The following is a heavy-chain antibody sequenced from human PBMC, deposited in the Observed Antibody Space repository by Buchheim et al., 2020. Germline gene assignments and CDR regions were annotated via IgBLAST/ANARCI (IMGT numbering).Heavy chain of an antibody. CDR1: GFTFSSYD. Sequence: EVQLVESGGGLVQPGGSLRLSCAASGFTFSSYDMHWVRQATGKGLEWVSAIGTAGDTYYPGSVKGRFTISRDNAKNSLYLQMNSLRAEDTAVYYCARAITMIVIRRGYYFDYWGQGTL. V-gene: IGHV3-13*01. D-gene: IGHD3-22*01. CDR2: IGTAGDT. CDR3: ARAITMIVIRRGYYFDY. J-gene: IGHJ4*02.